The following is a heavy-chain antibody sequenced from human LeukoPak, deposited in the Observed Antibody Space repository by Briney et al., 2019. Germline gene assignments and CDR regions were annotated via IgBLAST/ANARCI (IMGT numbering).Heavy chain of an antibody. V-gene: IGHV3-64*02. D-gene: IGHD3-10*01. CDR2: INSNGGRT. CDR1: GFTFSTCP. J-gene: IGHJ4*02. Sequence: GGSLRLSCVAFGFTFSTCPMYWVRQAPGKGLELVSSINSNGGRTYYVDSMKGRFTISRDNSKNTLYLQMDSLRAEDMAVYYCARSYYCGSGTYAPPVGHWGQGTLVTVSS. CDR3: ARSYYCGSGTYAPPVGH.